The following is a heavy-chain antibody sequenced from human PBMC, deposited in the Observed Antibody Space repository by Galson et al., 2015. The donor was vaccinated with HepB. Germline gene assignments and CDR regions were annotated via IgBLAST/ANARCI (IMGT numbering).Heavy chain of an antibody. J-gene: IGHJ6*03. V-gene: IGHV1-2*02. CDR2: INPNSGGT. CDR1: GYTFTGYY. CDR3: ARDRQWLVPGGHYYYYYYMDV. D-gene: IGHD6-19*01. Sequence: SVKVSCKASGYTFTGYYMRWVRQAPGQGLEWMGWINPNSGGTNYAQKFQGRVTMTRDTSISTAYMELSRLRSDDTAVYYCARDRQWLVPGGHYYYYYYMDVWGKGTTVTVSS.